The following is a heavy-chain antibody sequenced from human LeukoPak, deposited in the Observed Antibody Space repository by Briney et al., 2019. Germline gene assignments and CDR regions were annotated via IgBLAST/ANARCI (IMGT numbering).Heavy chain of an antibody. V-gene: IGHV1-18*01. CDR2: ISGSSGST. Sequence: ASVKVSCKASGYTFTSYGISWVRQAPGQGLEWMGWISGSSGSTKYAQKLQGRVTMTTDSSTGTSYMELRSLRFGDTAMFYCARDDYAYWGQGTQVTVSS. CDR3: ARDDYAY. CDR1: GYTFTSYG. J-gene: IGHJ4*02.